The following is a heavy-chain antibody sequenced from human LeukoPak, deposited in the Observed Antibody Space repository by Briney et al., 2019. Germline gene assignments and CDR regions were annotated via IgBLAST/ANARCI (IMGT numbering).Heavy chain of an antibody. D-gene: IGHD5-24*01. CDR3: ATGIINGYEP. Sequence: GGSLRLSCAASGLSFSSYWMHWVRQVPGKGLVWVSFIKSDERTTAYADSVKGRFSISRDNAKNTLDLQMNNLRAEDTALYFCATGIINGYEPWGLGTLVTVSS. CDR1: GLSFSSYW. J-gene: IGHJ5*02. CDR2: IKSDERTT. V-gene: IGHV3-74*01.